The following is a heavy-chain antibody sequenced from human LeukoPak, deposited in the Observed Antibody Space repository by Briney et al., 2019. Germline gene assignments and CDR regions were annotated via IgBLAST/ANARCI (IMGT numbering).Heavy chain of an antibody. CDR2: INPNSGGT. D-gene: IGHD6-13*01. J-gene: IGHJ4*02. CDR3: ARGVYSSSWTGYDY. CDR1: GYTFTGYY. Sequence: APVKVSCKASGYTFTGYYMHWVRQAPGQGLEWMGWINPNSGGTNYAQKFQGRVTMTRDTSISTAYMELSRLRSDDTAVYYCARGVYSSSWTGYDYWGQGTLVTVSS. V-gene: IGHV1-2*02.